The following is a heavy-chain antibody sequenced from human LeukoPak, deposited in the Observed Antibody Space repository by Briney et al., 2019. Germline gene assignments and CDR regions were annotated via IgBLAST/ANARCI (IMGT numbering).Heavy chain of an antibody. V-gene: IGHV4-34*01. D-gene: IGHD6-19*01. Sequence: SETLSLTCAVYGGSFSGYYWSWIRQPPGKGLEWIGGINHSGSTNYNPSLKSRVTISVDTSKNQFSLKLSSVTAADTAVYYCARARKGSGWYRGTYYFDYWGQGTLVTVSS. J-gene: IGHJ4*02. CDR2: INHSGST. CDR1: GGSFSGYY. CDR3: ARARKGSGWYRGTYYFDY.